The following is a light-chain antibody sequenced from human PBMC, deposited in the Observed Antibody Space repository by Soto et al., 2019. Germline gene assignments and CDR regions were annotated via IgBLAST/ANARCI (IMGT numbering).Light chain of an antibody. J-gene: IGKJ1*01. CDR2: AAD. CDR3: QQYNNWPPWT. CDR1: QSVSNK. Sequence: EVVMRQSPATLSVSPGETATLSCRASQSVSNKLAWYQQSPGQVPRLLIYAADTRDPGIPDRFSGSGSGRAFTLTISSLQSEDFAVYYCQQYNNWPPWTFGPGTKVEVK. V-gene: IGKV3-15*01.